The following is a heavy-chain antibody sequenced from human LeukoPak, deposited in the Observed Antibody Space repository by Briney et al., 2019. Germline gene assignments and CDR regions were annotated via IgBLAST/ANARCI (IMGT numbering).Heavy chain of an antibody. V-gene: IGHV4-34*01. Sequence: SETLSLTCAVYGGSFGGYYWGWIRQPPGKGLEWIWEINRSGSTNYNPSLKSRVTISVDTSKNQFSLKLSSVTAADTAVYYCARSVVTAALNWFDPWGQGTLVTVSS. J-gene: IGHJ5*02. CDR3: ARSVVTAALNWFDP. D-gene: IGHD2-2*01. CDR1: GGSFGGYY. CDR2: INRSGST.